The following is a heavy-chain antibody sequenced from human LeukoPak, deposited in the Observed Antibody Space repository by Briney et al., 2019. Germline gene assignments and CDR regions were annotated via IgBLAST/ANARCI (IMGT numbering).Heavy chain of an antibody. Sequence: KPSEPLSLPCPVSGGSISSSSYYWGWIRQPPGKGLEWIGSIYYSGSTYYNPSLKSRVTISVDTSKNQFSLKLSSVTAADTAVYYCARHLRFYGSGSYPFDYWGQGTLVTVSS. CDR1: GGSISSSSYY. CDR2: IYYSGST. D-gene: IGHD3-10*01. CDR3: ARHLRFYGSGSYPFDY. J-gene: IGHJ4*02. V-gene: IGHV4-39*01.